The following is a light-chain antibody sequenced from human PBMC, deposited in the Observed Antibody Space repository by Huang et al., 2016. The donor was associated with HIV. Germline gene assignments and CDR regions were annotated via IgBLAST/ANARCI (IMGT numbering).Light chain of an antibody. J-gene: IGKJ4*01. CDR3: MQALQTELT. CDR2: LGS. Sequence: DLVMTQSPLSLPVTPGEPASISCRSSQSLLHSNGYNYLDWYLQKPGQSPQLLIYLGSNRASGVPDRFSASGSGTDFTLKISRVEAEDVGVYYCMQALQTELTFGGGTKVEIK. V-gene: IGKV2-28*01. CDR1: QSLLHSNGYNY.